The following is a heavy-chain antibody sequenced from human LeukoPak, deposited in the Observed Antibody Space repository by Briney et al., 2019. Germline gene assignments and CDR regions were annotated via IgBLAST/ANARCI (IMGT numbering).Heavy chain of an antibody. CDR3: ARGIAAPGGRWFDP. CDR2: INPNSGGT. CDR1: GYTFIDYY. Sequence: GASVKVSCKASGYTFIDYYMHWVRQAPGQGLEWMGWINPNSGGTNYAQQFQGRVTMTRDTSISTTYMELSNLRSDDTAVYYCARGIAAPGGRWFDPWGQGTLVTVSS. J-gene: IGHJ5*02. V-gene: IGHV1-2*02. D-gene: IGHD6-13*01.